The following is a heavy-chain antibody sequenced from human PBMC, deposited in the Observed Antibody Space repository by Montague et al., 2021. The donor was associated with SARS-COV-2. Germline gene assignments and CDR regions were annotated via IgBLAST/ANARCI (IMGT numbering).Heavy chain of an antibody. J-gene: IGHJ1*01. CDR1: GVSVTNYY. D-gene: IGHD3-9*01. V-gene: IGHV4-59*08. CDR2: VFYNKGT. Sequence: SETLSLTCTVSGVSVTNYYWSWIRQPPGKGLEWVGDVFYNKGTNFNPSLKSRVAISVDTSKNQFSLRLTSVTAADTAFYYCVRHRDYDGLNGAPDFWDQGTLVTVSS. CDR3: VRHRDYDGLNGAPDF.